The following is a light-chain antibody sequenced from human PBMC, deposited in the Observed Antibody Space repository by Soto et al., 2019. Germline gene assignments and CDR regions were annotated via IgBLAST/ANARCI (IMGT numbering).Light chain of an antibody. V-gene: IGLV2-14*01. CDR3: TSYATSNTLV. CDR1: SSDVGAYTY. J-gene: IGLJ2*01. Sequence: QSALTQPASVSGSPGQSITISCTGTSSDVGAYTYVSWYQQHPGKAPKLMIFKVSDRPSGVSNRSSGSKSGNTASLTISGLQAEDEAYYCCTSYATSNTLVFGGGTKLTVL. CDR2: KVS.